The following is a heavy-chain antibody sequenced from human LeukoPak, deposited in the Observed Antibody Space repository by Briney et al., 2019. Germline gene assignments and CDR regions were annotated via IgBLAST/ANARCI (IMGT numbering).Heavy chain of an antibody. Sequence: SETLSLTCTVYGGSFSGYYWSWIRQPPGKGLEWIGEINHSGSTNYNPSLKSRVTISVDTSKNQFSLKLSSVTAADTAVYYCARGRYCSGGSCYHNYYYYCGMDVWGQGTTVTVSS. CDR1: GGSFSGYY. CDR3: ARGRYCSGGSCYHNYYYYCGMDV. D-gene: IGHD2-15*01. CDR2: INHSGST. J-gene: IGHJ6*02. V-gene: IGHV4-34*01.